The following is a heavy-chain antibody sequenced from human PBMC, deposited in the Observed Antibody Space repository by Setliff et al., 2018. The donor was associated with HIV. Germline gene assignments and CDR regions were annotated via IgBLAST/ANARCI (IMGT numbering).Heavy chain of an antibody. V-gene: IGHV4-38-2*02. CDR2: IYHSGKT. J-gene: IGHJ4*02. Sequence: KTSETLSLTCSVSGFSISSDYYWNWVRQPPGQGLEWIGSIYHSGKTYSNPSLKSRVTVSVDTSMNQFSLKLSSVTAADTAVYYCARNRVPSSLWGQGTLVTVSS. CDR1: GFSISSDYY. D-gene: IGHD3-10*01. CDR3: ARNRVPSSL.